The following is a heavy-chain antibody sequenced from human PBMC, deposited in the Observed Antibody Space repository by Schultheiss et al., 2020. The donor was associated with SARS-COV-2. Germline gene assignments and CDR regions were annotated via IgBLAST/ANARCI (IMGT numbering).Heavy chain of an antibody. CDR2: ISSTGSRI. J-gene: IGHJ4*02. Sequence: GGSLRLSCTTSGFTFTSYSMNWVRQAPGKGLEWVSYISSTGSRIFYSDSVKGRFTISRDNAKRSLYLQMNSLRAEDSGVYYCARTTMGTFDFWGQGTLVTVSS. CDR3: ARTTMGTFDF. D-gene: IGHD3-10*01. CDR1: GFTFTSYS. V-gene: IGHV3-48*04.